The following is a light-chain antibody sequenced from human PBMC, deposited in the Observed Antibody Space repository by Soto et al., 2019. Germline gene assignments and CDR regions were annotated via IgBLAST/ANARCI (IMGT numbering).Light chain of an antibody. J-gene: IGKJ5*01. V-gene: IGKV3D-20*02. CDR2: AAS. CDR3: KQYNNWHRT. Sequence: EIVLTQSPGTLSLSPGERGTLSCIASQNLGTLYLAWFQQKSGQAPRLLMYAASSRADGIQERLSGSGSGTDFTLTIRSMKSEDFAVYYCKQYNNWHRTFGKGKRLEIK. CDR1: QNLGTLY.